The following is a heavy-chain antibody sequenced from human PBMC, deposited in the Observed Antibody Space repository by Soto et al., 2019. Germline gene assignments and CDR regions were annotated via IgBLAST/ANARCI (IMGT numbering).Heavy chain of an antibody. Sequence: PSETLSLTCTVSGGSISSYYWSWIRQPPGKGLEWIGYIYYSGSTNYNPSLKSRVTISVDTSKNQFPLKLSSVTAADTAVYYCAREAPPPGGYCSGGSCYGDDWLSWFDPWGQGTLVTVSS. V-gene: IGHV4-59*01. CDR3: AREAPPPGGYCSGGSCYGDDWLSWFDP. CDR2: IYYSGST. D-gene: IGHD2-15*01. CDR1: GGSISSYY. J-gene: IGHJ5*02.